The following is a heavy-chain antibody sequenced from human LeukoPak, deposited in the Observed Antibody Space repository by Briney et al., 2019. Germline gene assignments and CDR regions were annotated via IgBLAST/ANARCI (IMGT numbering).Heavy chain of an antibody. V-gene: IGHV3-33*01. D-gene: IGHD2-21*02. CDR2: TWSDGSNK. J-gene: IGHJ4*02. CDR3: TRGQSYCGADCYSD. CDR1: GFTFSNYA. Sequence: PGTSLRLSCAASGFTFSNYAMHWVRQAPGKGLEWVALTWSDGSNKYYGDSVKDRFTISRDNSKNMLYLYMNSLRVEDTAVYYCTRGQSYCGADCYSDWGQGTLVTVSS.